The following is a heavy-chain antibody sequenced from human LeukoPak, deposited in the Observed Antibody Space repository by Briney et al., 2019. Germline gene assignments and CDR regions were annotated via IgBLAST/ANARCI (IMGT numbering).Heavy chain of an antibody. CDR1: GGSISSYY. J-gene: IGHJ5*02. Sequence: PSETLSLTCTVSGGSISSYYWSWIRQPPGKGLEWLGYIYYSGSTNYNPPLKSRVPLSVDTSKNQFSLKLTSVTAADTAVYYCARHLRNNWFDPWGQGSLVTVSS. V-gene: IGHV4-59*08. CDR2: IYYSGST. CDR3: ARHLRNNWFDP.